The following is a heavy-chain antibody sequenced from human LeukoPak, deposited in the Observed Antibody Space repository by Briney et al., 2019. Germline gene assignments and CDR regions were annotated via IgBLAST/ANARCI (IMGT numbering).Heavy chain of an antibody. CDR3: ARENSGSYREFDY. CDR1: GGSISSYY. D-gene: IGHD1-26*01. Sequence: SETLSLTCTVSGGSISSYYWTWIRQPAGKGLEWIGRIYPSGSTNYNPSLKSRVTMSVDTSKNQFSLKLSPVTAADTAVYYCARENSGSYREFDYWGQGTLVTVSS. J-gene: IGHJ4*02. CDR2: IYPSGST. V-gene: IGHV4-4*07.